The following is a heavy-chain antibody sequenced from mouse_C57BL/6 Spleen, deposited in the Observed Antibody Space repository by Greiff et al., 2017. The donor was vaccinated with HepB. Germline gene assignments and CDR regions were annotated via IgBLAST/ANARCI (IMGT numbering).Heavy chain of an antibody. J-gene: IGHJ3*01. Sequence: VQLQQSGPELVKPGASVKISCKASGYSFTGYYMNWVKQSPEKSLEWIGEINPGTGGTTYNQKFKAKATLTVDKSSSTAYMQLKSLTSEDSAVYYCARGAYYSNWFAYWGQGTLVTVSA. CDR3: ARGAYYSNWFAY. V-gene: IGHV1-42*01. D-gene: IGHD2-5*01. CDR2: INPGTGGT. CDR1: GYSFTGYY.